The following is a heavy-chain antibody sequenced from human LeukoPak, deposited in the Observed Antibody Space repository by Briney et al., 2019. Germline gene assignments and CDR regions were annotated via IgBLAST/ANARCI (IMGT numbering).Heavy chain of an antibody. J-gene: IGHJ4*02. CDR3: AKDRDYYDSSVYRFDY. CDR1: GFSFSNYG. Sequence: PGGSLRLSCAASGFSFSNYGMHWVRQAPGKGLEWVAFIRYDGSNKYYADSVKGRFTISRDNSKNTLYLQMNSLRAEDTAVYYCAKDRDYYDSSVYRFDYWGQGTLVTVSS. V-gene: IGHV3-30*02. CDR2: IRYDGSNK. D-gene: IGHD3-22*01.